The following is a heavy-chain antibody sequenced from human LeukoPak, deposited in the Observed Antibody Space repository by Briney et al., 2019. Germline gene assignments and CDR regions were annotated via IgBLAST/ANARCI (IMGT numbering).Heavy chain of an antibody. J-gene: IGHJ5*02. Sequence: SETLSVTCTVSGGSISGYYWSWIRQSPGTGLEWIGYIHYSGSTNYNPSLKSRVTISVDTSKNQFSLKLSSVTAADTAVYYCARGRYDYVWGSYRYTNPNWFDPWGQGTLVTVSS. D-gene: IGHD3-16*02. CDR2: IHYSGST. CDR1: GGSISGYY. V-gene: IGHV4-59*12. CDR3: ARGRYDYVWGSYRYTNPNWFDP.